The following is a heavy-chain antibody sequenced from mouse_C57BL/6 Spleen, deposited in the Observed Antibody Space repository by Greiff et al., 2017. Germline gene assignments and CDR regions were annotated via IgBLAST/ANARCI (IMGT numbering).Heavy chain of an antibody. CDR1: GYTFTSYW. V-gene: IGHV1-69*01. Sequence: QVQLQQSGAELVMPGASVKLSCKASGYTFTSYWMHWVKQRPGQGLEWIGEIDPSDSYTNYNQKFKGKSTLTVDKSSSTAYMQLSSLTSEDSAVYYCAPGPTGPWFAYWGQGTLVTVSA. CDR3: APGPTGPWFAY. J-gene: IGHJ3*01. CDR2: IDPSDSYT. D-gene: IGHD2-10*01.